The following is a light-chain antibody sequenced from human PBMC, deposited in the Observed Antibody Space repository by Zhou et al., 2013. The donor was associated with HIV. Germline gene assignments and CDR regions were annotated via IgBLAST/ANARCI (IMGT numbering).Light chain of an antibody. J-gene: IGKJ2*01. CDR1: QSVSSNY. V-gene: IGKV3-20*01. Sequence: EIVLTQSPATLSLSPGERATLSCRASQSVSSNYLAWYQQKPGQAPRLLIYGASSRATGIPDRFSGSGSGTDFTLTISRLEPEDFAVYYCQQYGSSLYTFGQGTKLEI. CDR3: QQYGSSLYT. CDR2: GAS.